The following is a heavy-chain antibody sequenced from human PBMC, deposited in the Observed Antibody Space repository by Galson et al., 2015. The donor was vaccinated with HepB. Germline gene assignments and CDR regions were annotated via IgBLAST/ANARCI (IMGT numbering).Heavy chain of an antibody. J-gene: IGHJ4*02. V-gene: IGHV3-23*01. CDR1: GFTFSSYA. CDR3: AQRRIAVAVTGY. D-gene: IGHD6-19*01. CDR2: ISGSGGST. Sequence: SLRLSCAASGFTFSSYAMSWVRQAPGKGLEWVSAISGSGGSTYYADSVKGRFTISRGNSKNTLYLQMNSLRAEDTAVYYCAQRRIAVAVTGYWGQGTLVTVSS.